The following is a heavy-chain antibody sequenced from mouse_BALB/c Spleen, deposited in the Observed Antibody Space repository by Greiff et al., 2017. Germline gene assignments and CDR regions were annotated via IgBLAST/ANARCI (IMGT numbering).Heavy chain of an antibody. CDR1: GYSITSDYA. CDR3: ARGYGNYPYYAMDY. V-gene: IGHV3-2*02. Sequence: EVMLVESGPGLVKPSQSLSLTCTVTGYSITSDYAWNWIRQFPGNKLEWMGYISYSGSTSYNPSLKSRISITRDTSKNQFFLQLNSVTTEDTATYYCARGYGNYPYYAMDYWGQGTSVTVSS. CDR2: ISYSGST. J-gene: IGHJ4*01. D-gene: IGHD2-10*02.